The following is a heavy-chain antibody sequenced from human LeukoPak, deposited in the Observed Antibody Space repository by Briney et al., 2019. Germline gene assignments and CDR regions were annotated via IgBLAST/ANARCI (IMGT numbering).Heavy chain of an antibody. J-gene: IGHJ3*02. CDR2: IDWDDDK. D-gene: IGHD2-2*01. V-gene: IGHV2-70*11. Sequence: SGPTLANPTQTLTLTCTFSGFSLSSSGMCVSWIRQPPGKSLEWLARIDWDDDKYYNTSLKTRLTISKDTSKNQVVLTMTNMDPVDTATYYCARIPRGLPGADDAFDIWGQGTMVTVSS. CDR3: ARIPRGLPGADDAFDI. CDR1: GFSLSSSGMC.